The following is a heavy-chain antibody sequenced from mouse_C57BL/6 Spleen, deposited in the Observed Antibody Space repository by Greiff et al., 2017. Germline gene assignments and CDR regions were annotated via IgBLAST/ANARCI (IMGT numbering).Heavy chain of an antibody. D-gene: IGHD2-5*01. CDR2: INYDGSST. CDR1: GFTFSDYY. Sequence: DVKLVESEGGLVQPGSSMKLSCTASGFTFSDYYMAWVRQVPEKGLEWVANINYDGSSTYYLDSLKSRFIISRDNAKNILYLQMSSLKSEDTATYYCARGEHYSNGFDYWGQGTTLTVSS. V-gene: IGHV5-16*01. CDR3: ARGEHYSNGFDY. J-gene: IGHJ2*01.